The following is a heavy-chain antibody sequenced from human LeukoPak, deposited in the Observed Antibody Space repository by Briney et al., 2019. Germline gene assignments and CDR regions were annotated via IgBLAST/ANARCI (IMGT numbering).Heavy chain of an antibody. V-gene: IGHV4-59*08. CDR1: GGSISSYY. CDR2: IYYSGST. J-gene: IGHJ6*02. CDR3: ARQDYYYGMDV. Sequence: SETLSLTCTVSGGSISSYYWSWIRQPPGKGLEWIGYIYYSGSTNYNPSLKSRVTISVDTSKNQFSLKLSSVTAADTAVYYCARQDYYYGMDVWGQGTTVTVSS.